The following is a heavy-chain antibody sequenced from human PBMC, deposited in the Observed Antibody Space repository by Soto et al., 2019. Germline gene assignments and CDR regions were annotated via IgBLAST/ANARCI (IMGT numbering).Heavy chain of an antibody. CDR1: GGSFSGYY. D-gene: IGHD2-8*01. J-gene: IGHJ4*02. CDR3: ARSSPKVLIVYAIRRTYFDY. Sequence: QVQLQQWGAGLLKPSETLSLTCAVYGGSFSGYYWSWIRQPPGKGPEWIGEINHSGSTNYNPSLKSRVTLSVDTSKNQFSLKLSPVTAADTAVYYCARSSPKVLIVYAIRRTYFDYWGQGTLVTVSS. V-gene: IGHV4-34*01. CDR2: INHSGST.